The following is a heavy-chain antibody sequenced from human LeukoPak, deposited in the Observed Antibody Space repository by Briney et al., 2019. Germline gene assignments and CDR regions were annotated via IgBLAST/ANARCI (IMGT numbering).Heavy chain of an antibody. CDR3: ARHFTTVTPWYFDY. D-gene: IGHD4-17*01. V-gene: IGHV4-39*01. J-gene: IGHJ4*02. CDR1: GGSISSSDYY. CDR2: IYYSGST. Sequence: SETLSLTCTVSGGSISSSDYYWGWIRQPPGKGLEWIGSIYYSGSTYHNPSLKSRVTISIDTSMNQFSLRLTSVTAADTAVYYCARHFTTVTPWYFDYWGQGTLVTVSS.